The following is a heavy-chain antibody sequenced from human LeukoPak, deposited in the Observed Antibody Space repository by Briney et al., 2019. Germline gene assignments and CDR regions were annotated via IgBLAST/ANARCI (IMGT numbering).Heavy chain of an antibody. CDR1: GFTFSSYA. CDR2: ISGSGGST. CDR3: AKGAISTIFDY. J-gene: IGHJ4*02. Sequence: GGSLRLSCAASGFTFSSYAMSWVRRAPGKGLEWVSAISGSGGSTYYADSVKGRFTISRDNSKDTLYLQMNSLRVEDTAVYYCAKGAISTIFDYWGQGTQVTVSS. V-gene: IGHV3-23*01. D-gene: IGHD3-9*01.